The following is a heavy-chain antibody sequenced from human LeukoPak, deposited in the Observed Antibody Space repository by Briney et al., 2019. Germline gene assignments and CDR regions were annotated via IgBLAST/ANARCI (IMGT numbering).Heavy chain of an antibody. J-gene: IGHJ4*02. V-gene: IGHV1-18*01. Sequence: GASVKVSCKASGYTFTSYGISWVRQAPGQGLEWMGWISAYNGNTNYAQKLQGRVTMTTDTSTSTAYMELRSLRSDDTAVYYCARSNPYCSGGSCYSDYWGQGTLVTVSS. CDR1: GYTFTSYG. CDR2: ISAYNGNT. D-gene: IGHD2-15*01. CDR3: ARSNPYCSGGSCYSDY.